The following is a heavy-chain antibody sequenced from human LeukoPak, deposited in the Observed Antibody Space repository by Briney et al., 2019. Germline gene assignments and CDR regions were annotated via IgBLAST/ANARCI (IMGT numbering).Heavy chain of an antibody. CDR1: VFTFSNYV. CDR2: LLYDGSNK. D-gene: IGHD3/OR15-3a*01. J-gene: IGHJ5*02. Sequence: GGGLRLSCAASVFTFSNYVMHGVRQAPRRGGKGVAFLLYDGSNKYYADSVRGRFTISRENSKNTLYLQMNTLRAEDTAVYYFVKLGFMLFGVVTEDSFDPWGQGTLVTVSS. CDR3: VKLGFMLFGVVTEDSFDP. V-gene: IGHV3-30*02.